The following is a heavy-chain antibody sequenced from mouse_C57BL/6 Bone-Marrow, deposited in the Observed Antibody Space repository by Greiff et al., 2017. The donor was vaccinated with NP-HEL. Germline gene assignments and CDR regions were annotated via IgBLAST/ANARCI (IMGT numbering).Heavy chain of an antibody. CDR3: TEKVWFAY. CDR1: GFTFSNYW. D-gene: IGHD1-3*01. Sequence: EVQGVESGGGLVQPGGSMKLSCVASGFTFSNYWMNWVRQSPEKGLEWVAQIRLKSDNYATHYAESVKGRFTISRDDSKSSVYLQMNNLRAEDTGIYYCTEKVWFAYWGQGTLVTVSA. J-gene: IGHJ3*01. V-gene: IGHV6-3*01. CDR2: IRLKSDNYAT.